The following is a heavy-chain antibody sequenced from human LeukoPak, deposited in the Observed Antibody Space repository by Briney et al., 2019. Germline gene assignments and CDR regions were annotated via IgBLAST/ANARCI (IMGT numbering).Heavy chain of an antibody. V-gene: IGHV4-31*03. D-gene: IGHD7-27*01. Sequence: PTETLSLTCTVSGGSLSSGGYYRRWISPHPGKGLEWIGQIYYSGSTYYNPSLKSRVTISVDTSKNQFSLKLSSVTAADTAVYYCARDQTQTGDYQPGDYWGQGTLVTVSS. J-gene: IGHJ4*02. CDR2: IYYSGST. CDR3: ARDQTQTGDYQPGDY. CDR1: GGSLSSGGYY.